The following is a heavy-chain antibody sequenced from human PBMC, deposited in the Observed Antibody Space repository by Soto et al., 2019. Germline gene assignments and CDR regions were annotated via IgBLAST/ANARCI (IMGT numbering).Heavy chain of an antibody. J-gene: IGHJ6*02. V-gene: IGHV4-39*01. Sequence: QLQLQESGPGLVKPSETLSLTCTVSGGSISSSSYYWGWIRQPPGKGLEWIGSIYYSGSTYYNPSLRSRVTISVDTSKTRFSLKLSSVTAADTAVYYCASSGYASKGMDVWGQGTTVTVSS. D-gene: IGHD5-12*01. CDR2: IYYSGST. CDR1: GGSISSSSYY. CDR3: ASSGYASKGMDV.